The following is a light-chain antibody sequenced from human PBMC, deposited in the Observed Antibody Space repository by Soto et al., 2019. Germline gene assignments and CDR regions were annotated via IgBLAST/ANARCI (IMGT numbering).Light chain of an antibody. CDR1: QDINKW. J-gene: IGKJ1*01. Sequence: DIQMTQSPSTLSASVGDRVTITCRASQDINKWLAWYQQKPGKAPKLLIYDASSLQSGVSSRCSGSGSGTDFTLTISSLQPADFATYYCQQYNTYSREFGQGTKVDIK. V-gene: IGKV1-5*01. CDR2: DAS. CDR3: QQYNTYSRE.